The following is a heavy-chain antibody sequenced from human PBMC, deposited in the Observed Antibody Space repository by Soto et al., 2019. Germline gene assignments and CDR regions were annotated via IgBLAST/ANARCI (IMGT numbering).Heavy chain of an antibody. CDR1: GFTFSSYA. CDR3: ATFIPDNYYYYGMDV. J-gene: IGHJ6*02. V-gene: IGHV3-23*01. CDR2: ISGSGGST. D-gene: IGHD2-2*01. Sequence: GGSLRLSCAASGFTFSSYAMSWVRQAPGKGLEWVSAISGSGGSTYYADSVKGRFTISRDNSKNTLYLQMNSLRAEDTAVYYCATFIPDNYYYYGMDVWGQGTTVTVSS.